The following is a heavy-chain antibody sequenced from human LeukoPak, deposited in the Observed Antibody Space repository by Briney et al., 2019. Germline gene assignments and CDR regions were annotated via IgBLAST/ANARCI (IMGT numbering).Heavy chain of an antibody. CDR1: GFTFNNYN. D-gene: IGHD6-19*01. J-gene: IGHJ4*02. CDR3: ARSQGTHYTSGSMGY. V-gene: IGHV3-21*01. CDR2: ISGGSSYI. Sequence: GGSLRLPSAASGFTFNNYNMNSVRQAPGKGLEWVSSISGGSSYIYYADSVKGRFTISRDNARNSLHLQMNSLRAEDTAVYYCARSQGTHYTSGSMGYWGQGTLVTVSS.